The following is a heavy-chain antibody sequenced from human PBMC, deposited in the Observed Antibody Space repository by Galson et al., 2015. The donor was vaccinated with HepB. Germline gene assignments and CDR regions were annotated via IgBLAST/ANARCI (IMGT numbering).Heavy chain of an antibody. CDR1: GGSISSYY. V-gene: IGHV4-59*08. D-gene: IGHD3-10*01. Sequence: LSLTCTVSGGSISSYYWSWIRQPPGKGLEWIGYIYYSGSTNYNPSLKSRVTISVDTSKNQFSLKLSSVTAADTAVYYCAGYYGSGSYFYYYGMDVWGQGTTVTVSS. CDR3: AGYYGSGSYFYYYGMDV. CDR2: IYYSGST. J-gene: IGHJ6*02.